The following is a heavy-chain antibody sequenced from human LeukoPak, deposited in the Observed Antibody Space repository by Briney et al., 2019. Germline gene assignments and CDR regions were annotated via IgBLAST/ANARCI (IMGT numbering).Heavy chain of an antibody. V-gene: IGHV5-51*01. CDR2: IYPGDSDT. D-gene: IGHD4-17*01. J-gene: IGHJ4*02. Sequence: GESLKISCKGSGYNFTNYWIGWVRQMPGKGLEWMGIIYPGDSDTRYSPSFQGQVTISADKSISTAYLQWSSLKASDTAMYYCARQKYGVNYSFDYWGQGTLVSVSS. CDR3: ARQKYGVNYSFDY. CDR1: GYNFTNYW.